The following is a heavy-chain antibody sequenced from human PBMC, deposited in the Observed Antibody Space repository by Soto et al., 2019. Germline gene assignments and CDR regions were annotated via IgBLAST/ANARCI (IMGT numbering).Heavy chain of an antibody. J-gene: IGHJ5*02. V-gene: IGHV3-21*01. D-gene: IGHD3-16*01. CDR3: ATEPFGGGASEWFDP. CDR1: GFPFNEYA. CDR2: ISGSSSDI. Sequence: EVQLVESGGGLVKPGGSLRLSCAASGFPFNEYAMNWVRQAPGKGLEWVSSISGSSSDIYYADSLKGRFTVSRNNAKNSLYLQMNSLRAEDTAMYYCATEPFGGGASEWFDPWGQGTLVTVSS.